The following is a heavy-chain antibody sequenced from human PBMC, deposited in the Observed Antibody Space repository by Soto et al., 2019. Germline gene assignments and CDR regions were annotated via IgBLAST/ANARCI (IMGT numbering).Heavy chain of an antibody. V-gene: IGHV3-48*01. CDR1: GFTFSSYS. CDR2: ISSSSSTI. Sequence: GGSLRLSCAASGFTFSSYSMNWVRQAPGKGLEWVSYISSSSSTIYYADSVKGRFTISRDNAKNSLYLQMNSLRAEDTAVYYCARVFILTGQDAFDIWGQGTMVTVSS. D-gene: IGHD3-9*01. CDR3: ARVFILTGQDAFDI. J-gene: IGHJ3*02.